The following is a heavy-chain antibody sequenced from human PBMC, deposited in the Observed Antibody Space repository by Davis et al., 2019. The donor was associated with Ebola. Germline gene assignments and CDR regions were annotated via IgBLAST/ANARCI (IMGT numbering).Heavy chain of an antibody. V-gene: IGHV4-59*01. CDR1: GASMTSYY. J-gene: IGHJ3*01. D-gene: IGHD2-2*01. CDR2: IAYTGNT. Sequence: PSETLSLTCTVSGASMTSYYWSWIRQPPGKGLEWIGYIAYTGNTIYNPSLKSRVTISGDTSKTQFPLRLSSVTAADTAVYYCARGGLVPAALYLWGQGTMVTVSS. CDR3: ARGGLVPAALYL.